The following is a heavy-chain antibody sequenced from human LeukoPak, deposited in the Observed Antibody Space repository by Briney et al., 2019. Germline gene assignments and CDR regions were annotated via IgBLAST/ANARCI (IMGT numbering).Heavy chain of an antibody. CDR2: ISDSGDSP. CDR1: GFTFRTYA. V-gene: IGHV3-23*01. D-gene: IGHD1-26*01. CDR3: ARAVYSGSYSPFDY. Sequence: GGSLRLSCEASGFTFRTYAMSWVRQVPGKGPEWVSGISDSGDSPYYANSVKGRFTISRDNSKNILYLQMGSLRAEDMAVYYCARAVYSGSYSPFDYWGQGTLVTVSS. J-gene: IGHJ4*02.